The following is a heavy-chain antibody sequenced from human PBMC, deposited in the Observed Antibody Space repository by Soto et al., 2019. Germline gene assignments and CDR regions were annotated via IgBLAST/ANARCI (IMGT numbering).Heavy chain of an antibody. V-gene: IGHV3-11*01. CDR1: GFSFSDYY. D-gene: IGHD2-21*02. CDR3: VMVRVTQGDDWSGP. CDR2: IGSSERIR. J-gene: IGHJ5*02. Sequence: QVQLVESGGGVVKPGESLRLSCAASGFSFSDYYMSWVRQAPGKGLEWVSNIGSSERIRYYAASVRGRVTISRDNAKNSPCLQMNPPRVEDKAVYYCVMVRVTQGDDWSGPWGQGTLVTVSS.